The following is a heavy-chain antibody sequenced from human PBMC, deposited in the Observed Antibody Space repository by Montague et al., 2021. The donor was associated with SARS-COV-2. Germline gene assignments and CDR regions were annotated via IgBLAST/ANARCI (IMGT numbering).Heavy chain of an antibody. J-gene: IGHJ6*02. CDR1: GGSFSGYY. CDR3: ARVRAVPAAMRIFTLGRSYYGIDV. V-gene: IGHV4-34*01. D-gene: IGHD2-2*01. Sequence: SETLSLTCAVYGGSFSGYYWSWIRQPPGKGLEWIGEINHSGSTNYNPSLKSRVTISVDTSKSQFSLKMSSVTAADTAVYYCARVRAVPAAMRIFTLGRSYYGIDVWGQGTTVTVSS. CDR2: INHSGST.